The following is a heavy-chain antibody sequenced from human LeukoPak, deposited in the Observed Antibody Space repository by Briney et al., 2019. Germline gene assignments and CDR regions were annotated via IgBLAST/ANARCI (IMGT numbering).Heavy chain of an antibody. CDR1: GFTFSSSA. CDR3: AKSRADFWSSSDV. V-gene: IGHV3-23*01. Sequence: PGGSLRLSCAASGFTFSSSAMSSVRHAPGKGLEWVSAISGSGGDTYYADSVKGRFSITRDNSKNTLNLQMNRLRAEDTAVYYCAKSRADFWSSSDVGGKGTTVTVSS. CDR2: ISGSGGDT. D-gene: IGHD3-3*01. J-gene: IGHJ6*04.